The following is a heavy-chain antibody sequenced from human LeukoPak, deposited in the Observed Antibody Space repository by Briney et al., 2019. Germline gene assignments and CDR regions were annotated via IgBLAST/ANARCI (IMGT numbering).Heavy chain of an antibody. V-gene: IGHV3-21*01. CDR3: ARGRDGYNLVDAFDI. CDR2: ISTSSIYI. Sequence: GGSLRLSCAASGFTFSNYRMNWVRQAPGKGLEWLSSISTSSIYIYYADSLKGLFTISRDNAKNSLYLQMNSLRAEDTAVYYCARGRDGYNLVDAFDIWGQGIMVTVSS. CDR1: GFTFSNYR. D-gene: IGHD5-24*01. J-gene: IGHJ3*02.